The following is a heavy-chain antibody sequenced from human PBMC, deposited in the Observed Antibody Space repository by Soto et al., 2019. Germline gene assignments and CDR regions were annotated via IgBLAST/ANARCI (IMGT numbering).Heavy chain of an antibody. CDR2: INPNTGNT. Sequence: QVQLVQSGAEVRKPGASVKVSCRASGYSFKSYDINWVRQVAGQGLEWLGWINPNTGNTGYAQNFQGRVTMTRDTSISTFYLELSILRSEDTAVYYCARGVVDTGGGNWGQGTLVTVSS. CDR3: ARGVVDTGGGN. J-gene: IGHJ4*02. D-gene: IGHD2-8*02. CDR1: GYSFKSYD. V-gene: IGHV1-8*01.